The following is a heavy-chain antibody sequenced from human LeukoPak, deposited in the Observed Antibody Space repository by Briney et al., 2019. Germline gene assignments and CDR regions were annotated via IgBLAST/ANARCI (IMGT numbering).Heavy chain of an antibody. D-gene: IGHD3-22*01. CDR2: ISSSSSTI. Sequence: GGSLRLSCAASGFTFSSYSMNWVRQAPGKGLEWLSYISSSSSTIYYADSVKGRFTISRDNAKNSLSLQMNGLRADDTAVYYCATVRYYDSSGYKGAFDIWGQGTMVTVSS. J-gene: IGHJ3*02. CDR3: ATVRYYDSSGYKGAFDI. V-gene: IGHV3-48*04. CDR1: GFTFSSYS.